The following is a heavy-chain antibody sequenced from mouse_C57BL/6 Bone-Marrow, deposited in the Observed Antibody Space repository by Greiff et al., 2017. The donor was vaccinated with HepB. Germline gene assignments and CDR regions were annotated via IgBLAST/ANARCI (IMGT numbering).Heavy chain of an antibody. D-gene: IGHD1-1*01. CDR1: GFTFSSYG. CDR2: ISSGGSYT. Sequence: EVQVVESGGDLVKPGGSLKLSCAASGFTFSSYGMSWVRQTPDKRLEWVATISSGGSYTYYPDSVKGRFTISRDNAKNTLYLQMSSLKSEDTAMYYCASYGSSPWFAYWGQGTLVTVSA. CDR3: ASYGSSPWFAY. J-gene: IGHJ3*01. V-gene: IGHV5-6*01.